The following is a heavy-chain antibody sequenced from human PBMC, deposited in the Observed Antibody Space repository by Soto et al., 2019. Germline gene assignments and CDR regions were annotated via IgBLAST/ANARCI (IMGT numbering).Heavy chain of an antibody. V-gene: IGHV3-53*01. D-gene: IGHD2-21*01. J-gene: IGHJ4*02. Sequence: PGGSLRLSFAASGFTVSSKYMSWVRQAPGKGLEWVSVIYSDGSTYYADSVKGRFTISRDNSKNTLYLQMNSLRAEDTAVYYCATERGPTYYFDYWGQGTLVTVSS. CDR2: IYSDGST. CDR1: GFTVSSKY. CDR3: ATERGPTYYFDY.